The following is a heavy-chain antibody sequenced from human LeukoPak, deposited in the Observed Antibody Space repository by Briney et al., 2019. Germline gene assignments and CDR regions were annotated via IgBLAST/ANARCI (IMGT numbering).Heavy chain of an antibody. CDR2: INWNGGST. J-gene: IGHJ4*02. V-gene: IGHV3-20*04. CDR1: GFTFDDYG. CDR3: ARSRITMVRGASDY. Sequence: RTGGSLRLSCAASGFTFDDYGMSWVRQAPGKGLEWVSGINWNGGSTGYADSVKGRFTISRDNAKNSLYLQMNSLRAEDTALYYCARSRITMVRGASDYWGQGTLVTVSS. D-gene: IGHD3-10*01.